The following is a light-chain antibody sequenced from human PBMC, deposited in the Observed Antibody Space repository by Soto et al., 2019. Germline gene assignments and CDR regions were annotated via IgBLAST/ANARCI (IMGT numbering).Light chain of an antibody. CDR2: DAS. J-gene: IGKJ2*01. CDR3: QQYDIWPPYT. CDR1: QSVSSS. Sequence: IVMTPSPSTLSVSPGERATLSCRASQSVSSSLAWYQQRPGQAPSLLIYDASTRATGIPPRFSGGGSGTEFTVTISSLQSEDFAIYYCQQYDIWPPYTFGQGTKVDNK. V-gene: IGKV3-15*01.